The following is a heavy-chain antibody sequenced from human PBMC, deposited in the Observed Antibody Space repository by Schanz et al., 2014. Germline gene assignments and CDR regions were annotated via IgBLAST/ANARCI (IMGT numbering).Heavy chain of an antibody. CDR2: ISPYNGNT. Sequence: QVQLVQSGAEVKKPGASVKVSCKTSGYTFSSYGITWVRQAPGQGLEWMGWISPYNGNTNYAPKVQGRVTVTTDTSTSTVYMELRSLTADDTAVYVCARGGYSSGWYDRDIAHFDYWGQGTLVTVSS. CDR3: ARGGYSSGWYDRDIAHFDY. J-gene: IGHJ4*02. V-gene: IGHV1-18*01. CDR1: GYTFSSYG. D-gene: IGHD6-19*01.